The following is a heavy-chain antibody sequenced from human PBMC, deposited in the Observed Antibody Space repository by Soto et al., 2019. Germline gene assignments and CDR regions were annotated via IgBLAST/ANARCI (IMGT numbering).Heavy chain of an antibody. Sequence: PGGSLRLSCAASGFTFSNAWMNWVRQAPGKGLEWVGRIKSKTDGGTTDYAAPVKGRFTISRDDSKNTLYLQMNSLKTEDTAVYYCTTGYCSGGSCYVFSPGYYYGMDVWGQGTTVTVSS. CDR1: GFTFSNAW. J-gene: IGHJ6*02. D-gene: IGHD2-15*01. V-gene: IGHV3-15*07. CDR3: TTGYCSGGSCYVFSPGYYYGMDV. CDR2: IKSKTDGGTT.